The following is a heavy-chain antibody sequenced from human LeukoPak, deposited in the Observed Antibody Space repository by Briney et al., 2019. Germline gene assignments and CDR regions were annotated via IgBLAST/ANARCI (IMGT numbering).Heavy chain of an antibody. D-gene: IGHD3-3*01. CDR2: IHPNIGGT. V-gene: IGHV1-2*02. CDR1: GYTFTGYY. Sequence: GASEKVPYKASGYTFTGYYIHWVRQAPGQGLKWIGWIHPNIGGTNFAQKFQGRVTMTRDSSISTAYMEVSSLRSDDTAVYYCARAPVGGPLRFFDYWGQGTLVTVSS. CDR3: ARAPVGGPLRFFDY. J-gene: IGHJ4*02.